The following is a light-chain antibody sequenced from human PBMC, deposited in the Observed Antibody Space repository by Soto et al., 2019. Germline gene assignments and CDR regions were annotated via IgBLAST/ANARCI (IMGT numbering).Light chain of an antibody. V-gene: IGKV3-20*01. CDR1: QSVSY. J-gene: IGKJ1*01. CDR2: GAS. Sequence: ETVLTQSPGTLSLSPGERVTLSCRASQSVSYLAWYQQKPGQAPRLLIYGASSRATSIPDTISGSGSGTNVSLPISRLEPEDFAVDYWQQYDSSPPALTFGQGTTVEVK. CDR3: QQYDSSPPALT.